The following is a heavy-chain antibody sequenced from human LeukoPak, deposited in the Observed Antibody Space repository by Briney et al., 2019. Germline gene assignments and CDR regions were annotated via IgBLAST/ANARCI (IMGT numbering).Heavy chain of an antibody. CDR1: GFTFSSYG. CDR3: ARGHSHYDSSGYYYLYFDY. Sequence: GGSLRLSCAASGFTFSSYGMHWVRQAPDKGLEWMAVISYDGSNKYYADSVKGRFTISRDNSKNTLYLQMNSLRAEDTAVYYCARGHSHYDSSGYYYLYFDYWGQGTLVTVSS. J-gene: IGHJ4*02. D-gene: IGHD3-22*01. V-gene: IGHV3-30*03. CDR2: ISYDGSNK.